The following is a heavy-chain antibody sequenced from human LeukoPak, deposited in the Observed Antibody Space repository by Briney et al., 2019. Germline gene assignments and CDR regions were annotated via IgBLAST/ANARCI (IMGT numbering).Heavy chain of an antibody. CDR1: GGTFSNYA. Sequence: ASVKVSCKASGGTFSNYAISWVRQAPGQGLEWMGWISAYNGNTNYAQKLQGRVTMTTDTSTSTAYMELRSLRSDDTAVYYCARYDQLLSYYFDYWGQGILVTVSS. J-gene: IGHJ4*02. D-gene: IGHD2-2*01. CDR3: ARYDQLLSYYFDY. V-gene: IGHV1-18*01. CDR2: ISAYNGNT.